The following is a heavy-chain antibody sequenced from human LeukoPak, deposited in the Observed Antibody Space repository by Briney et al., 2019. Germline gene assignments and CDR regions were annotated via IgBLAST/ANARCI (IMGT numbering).Heavy chain of an antibody. CDR1: GYTFTGSY. V-gene: IGHV1-2*02. CDR3: ARAKESSGWYIDWFDP. J-gene: IGHJ5*02. Sequence: ASVKVSCKASGYTFTGSYMHWVRQAPGQGLEWMGWINPNSGGTNYAQKFQGRVTMTRDTSISTAHMELSRLRSDDTAVYYCARAKESSGWYIDWFDPWGQGTLVTVSS. CDR2: INPNSGGT. D-gene: IGHD6-19*01.